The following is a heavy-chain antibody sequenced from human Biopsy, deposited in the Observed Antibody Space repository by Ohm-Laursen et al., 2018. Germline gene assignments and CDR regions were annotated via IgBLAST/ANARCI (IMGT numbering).Heavy chain of an antibody. V-gene: IGHV1-69*06. CDR1: GGTFSNYG. Sequence: ASVKVSCKAPGGTFSNYGVNWVRRAPGQGLEWLGGNIPILGTGNYAQKFQDRVTVAADTSTSTATMELRSPRSDDTAVYYCATKLTGYFHHWGQRTLVIVSS. CDR3: ATKLTGYFHH. CDR2: NIPILGTG. D-gene: IGHD3-9*01. J-gene: IGHJ1*01.